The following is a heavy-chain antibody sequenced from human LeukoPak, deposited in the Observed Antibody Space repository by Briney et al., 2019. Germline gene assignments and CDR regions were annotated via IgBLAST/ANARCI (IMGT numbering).Heavy chain of an antibody. CDR2: IYTSGST. V-gene: IGHV4-61*02. Sequence: SQTLSLTCTISGGSISSGSYYWSWIRQPAGKGLEWIGRIYTSGSTNYNPSLKSRVTISVDRSKNQFSLKLSSVTAADTAVYYCARDGSSTPGDYWGQGTLVTVSS. D-gene: IGHD6-13*01. J-gene: IGHJ4*02. CDR1: GGSISSGSYY. CDR3: ARDGSSTPGDY.